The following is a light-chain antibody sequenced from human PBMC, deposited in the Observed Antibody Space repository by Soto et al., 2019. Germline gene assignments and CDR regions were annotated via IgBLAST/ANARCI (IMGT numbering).Light chain of an antibody. CDR1: QDISNY. J-gene: IGKJ1*01. CDR2: DAS. V-gene: IGKV1-33*01. Sequence: DLQMTQSPSSLSASVGDRVTITCQASQDISNYLNWYQQKPGKAPKLLIYDASNLETGVPSRFSGSGSGTDFTFTISSLQPEDIATYYCQQYDNLLRTFGQGTKVEIK. CDR3: QQYDNLLRT.